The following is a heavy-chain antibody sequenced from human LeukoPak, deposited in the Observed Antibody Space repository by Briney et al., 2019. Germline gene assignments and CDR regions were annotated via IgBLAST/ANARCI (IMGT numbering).Heavy chain of an antibody. CDR3: AARGRRDGYNRVDY. J-gene: IGHJ4*02. CDR1: GGSISSYY. CDR2: INHSGST. Sequence: PSETLSLTCTVSGGSISSYYRSWIRQPPGKGLEWIGEINHSGSTNYNPSLKSRVTISVDTSKNQFSLKLSSVTAADTAVYYCAARGRRDGYNRVDYWGQGTLVTVSS. D-gene: IGHD5-24*01. V-gene: IGHV4-34*01.